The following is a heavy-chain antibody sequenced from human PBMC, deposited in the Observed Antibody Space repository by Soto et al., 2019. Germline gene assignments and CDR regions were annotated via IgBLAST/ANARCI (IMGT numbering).Heavy chain of an antibody. CDR2: IYHSGST. CDR1: GGSISSSNW. Sequence: SETLSLTCAVSGGSISSSNWWSWVRQPPGKGLEWIGEIYHSGSTNYNPSLKSRVTISVDKSKNQFSLQLNSVTPEDTAVYYCARTRTTLGAAVYYYYGMDVWGQGTTVTVSS. D-gene: IGHD4-17*01. V-gene: IGHV4-4*02. J-gene: IGHJ6*02. CDR3: ARTRTTLGAAVYYYYGMDV.